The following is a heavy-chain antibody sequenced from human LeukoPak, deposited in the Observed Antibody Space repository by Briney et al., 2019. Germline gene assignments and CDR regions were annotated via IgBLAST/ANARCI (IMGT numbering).Heavy chain of an antibody. CDR2: ITASGTAM. V-gene: IGHV3-48*02. Sequence: GGSLRLSCAASGFTFSSYSMNWVRQAPGKGLEWVSHITASGTAMFYADSVEGRFTISRDNAKNSLYLQMNSLRDEDTAVYYCASSGSYRFDYWGQGTLVTVSS. D-gene: IGHD1-26*01. CDR1: GFTFSSYS. J-gene: IGHJ4*02. CDR3: ASSGSYRFDY.